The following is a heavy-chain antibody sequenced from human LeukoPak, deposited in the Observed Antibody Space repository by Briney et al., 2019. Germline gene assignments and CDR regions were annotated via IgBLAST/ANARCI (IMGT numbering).Heavy chain of an antibody. CDR2: ISSNGGST. J-gene: IGHJ3*02. CDR3: ARRYSLDAFDI. D-gene: IGHD5-18*01. Sequence: PGGSLRLSCAASGFTFSSYAMHWVRQAPGKGLEYVAAISSNGGSTYYAHSVKGRFTISRDNSKNTLYLEMGSLRAEDMAVYYCARRYSLDAFDIWGQGTMVTVSS. CDR1: GFTFSSYA. V-gene: IGHV3-64*01.